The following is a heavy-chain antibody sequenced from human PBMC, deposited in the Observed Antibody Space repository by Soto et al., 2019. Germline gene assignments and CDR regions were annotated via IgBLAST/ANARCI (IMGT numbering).Heavy chain of an antibody. Sequence: QVHLVESGGDVVQPGGSLRLSCLASGFTFNNFGLHWVRQAPGKGLQWVAVIWYDGGYVHYADSVKGRFTISRDNSNNTLYLQMNNLRVEDTGVYRCVKGHYRWDHTVAMDVWGQGTTVTVSS. CDR1: GFTFNNFG. D-gene: IGHD1-26*01. V-gene: IGHV3-33*06. CDR3: VKGHYRWDHTVAMDV. CDR2: IWYDGGYV. J-gene: IGHJ6*02.